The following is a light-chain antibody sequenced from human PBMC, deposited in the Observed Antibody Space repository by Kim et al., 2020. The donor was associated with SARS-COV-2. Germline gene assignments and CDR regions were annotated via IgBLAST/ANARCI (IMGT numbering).Light chain of an antibody. J-gene: IGLJ1*01. V-gene: IGLV1-40*01. CDR1: TSNIGAGYD. CDR3: QSYDNSLSVYV. CDR2: VNI. Sequence: QSVLTQPPSVSGAPGQRVTISCTGSTSNIGAGYDVHWYQQLPGTAPKLLIYVNINRPSGVPDRFSGSKSGTSASLSITGLQAEDEADYYCQSYDNSLSVYVFGTGTKVTVL.